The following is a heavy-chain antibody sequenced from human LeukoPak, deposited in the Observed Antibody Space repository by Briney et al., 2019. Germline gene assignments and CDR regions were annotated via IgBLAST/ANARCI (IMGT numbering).Heavy chain of an antibody. V-gene: IGHV3-23*01. CDR1: GFTFSSYA. D-gene: IGHD3-22*01. CDR3: AKVGYDSSGCY. Sequence: GGSLRLSCAASGFTFSSYAMSWVRQAPGKGLEWVSAISGSGGSTYYADSVKGRSTISRDNSKNTLYLQVNSLRAEDTAVYYCAKVGYDSSGCYWGQGTLVTVSS. CDR2: ISGSGGST. J-gene: IGHJ4*02.